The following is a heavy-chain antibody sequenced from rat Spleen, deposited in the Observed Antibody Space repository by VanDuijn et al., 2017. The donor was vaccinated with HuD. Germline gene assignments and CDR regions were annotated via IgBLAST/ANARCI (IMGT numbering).Heavy chain of an antibody. D-gene: IGHD1-6*01. V-gene: IGHV2-30*01. J-gene: IGHJ4*01. Sequence: MGVIWTGGSTAYNSLLKSRLSISRDTSKSQVFLKMNSLQTEDTATYYCARILRDYVMDAWGQGASVTVSS. CDR2: IWTGGST. CDR3: ARILRDYVMDA.